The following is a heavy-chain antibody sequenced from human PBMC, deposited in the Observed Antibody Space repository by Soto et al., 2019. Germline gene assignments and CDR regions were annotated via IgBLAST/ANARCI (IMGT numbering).Heavy chain of an antibody. Sequence: SETLSLTCTVSGGSISSYYWSWIRQPPGKGLEWIGYIYYSGSTNYNPSLKSRVTIPVDTSKNQFSLKLSSVTAADTAVYYCARLYVNIVTLHAFDIWGQGTMVTVSS. J-gene: IGHJ3*02. D-gene: IGHD5-12*01. CDR3: ARLYVNIVTLHAFDI. CDR2: IYYSGST. CDR1: GGSISSYY. V-gene: IGHV4-59*08.